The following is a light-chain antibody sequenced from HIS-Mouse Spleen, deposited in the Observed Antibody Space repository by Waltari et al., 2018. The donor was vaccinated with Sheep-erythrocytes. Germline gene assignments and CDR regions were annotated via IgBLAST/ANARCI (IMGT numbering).Light chain of an antibody. V-gene: IGLV2-11*01. J-gene: IGLJ1*01. CDR3: CSYAGSYNHV. Sequence: QSALTQPRSVSGSPGQSVTISCTGTSSDVGGYNYVSWYQQHPGKAPKLMIYDVSKRPSGVPDLFSCSKSGNTASLTISGLQAEDEADYYCCSYAGSYNHVFGTGTKVTVL. CDR2: DVS. CDR1: SSDVGGYNY.